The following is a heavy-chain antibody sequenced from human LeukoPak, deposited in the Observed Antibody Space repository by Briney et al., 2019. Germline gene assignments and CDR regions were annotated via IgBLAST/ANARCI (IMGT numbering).Heavy chain of an antibody. CDR3: ARISCTGGNCRPYSYYDMDV. J-gene: IGHJ6*02. CDR2: ISYDGSNK. D-gene: IGHD2-15*01. CDR1: GFTFNTYA. V-gene: IGHV3-30*03. Sequence: PGTSLRLSCAASGFTFNTYAMHWVRQAPGKGLECVSVISYDGSNKYYADSVKGRFTISRDNSKNTLYLQMNSLRAEDTAVYYCARISCTGGNCRPYSYYDMDVWGQGTTVTVSS.